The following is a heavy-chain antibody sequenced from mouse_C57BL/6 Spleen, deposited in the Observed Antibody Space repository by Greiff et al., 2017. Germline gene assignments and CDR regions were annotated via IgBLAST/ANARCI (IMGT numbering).Heavy chain of an antibody. CDR3: ARHGAMDY. Sequence: EVKLMESGGGLVQPGGSLKLSCAASGFTFSDYYMYWVRQTPEKRLEWVAYISNGGGSTYYPDTVKGRFTISRDTAKNTLYLQMSRLKSEDTAMYYCARHGAMDYWGQGTSVTVSS. CDR2: ISNGGGST. J-gene: IGHJ4*01. CDR1: GFTFSDYY. V-gene: IGHV5-12*01.